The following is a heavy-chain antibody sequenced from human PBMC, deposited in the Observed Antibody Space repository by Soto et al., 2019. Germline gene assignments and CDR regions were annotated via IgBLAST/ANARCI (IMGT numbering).Heavy chain of an antibody. D-gene: IGHD6-19*01. CDR3: AKDPRSGWWSYYFDY. J-gene: IGHJ4*02. CDR1: GSIFTGYG. V-gene: IGHV3-33*06. Sequence: GGSLRLSCAASGSIFTGYGMHWVRQAPGKGLEWVSAICGDGSNTYYADSVKGRFTISRDNSKNTLYLQMNSLRAEDTAVYYCAKDPRSGWWSYYFDYWGQGTLVTVSS. CDR2: ICGDGSNT.